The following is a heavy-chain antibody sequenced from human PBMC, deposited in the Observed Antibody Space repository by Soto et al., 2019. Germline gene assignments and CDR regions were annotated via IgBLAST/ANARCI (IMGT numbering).Heavy chain of an antibody. Sequence: SVKVSCKASGGTFSSYAISWVRQAPGQGLEWMGGIIPIFGTANYAQKFQGRVTITADESTSTAYMELSSLRSEDTAVHYCATSLRLGELSLFDYWGQGTLVTVSS. V-gene: IGHV1-69*13. CDR2: IIPIFGTA. CDR1: GGTFSSYA. CDR3: ATSLRLGELSLFDY. D-gene: IGHD3-16*02. J-gene: IGHJ4*02.